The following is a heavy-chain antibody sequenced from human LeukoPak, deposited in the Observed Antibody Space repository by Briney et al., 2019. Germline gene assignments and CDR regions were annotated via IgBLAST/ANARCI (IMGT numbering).Heavy chain of an antibody. V-gene: IGHV3-30-3*01. J-gene: IGHJ4*02. CDR2: ISYDGSNK. CDR1: GFTFSSYA. D-gene: IGHD6-13*01. Sequence: GGPLRLSCAASGFTFSSYAMHWVRQAPGKGLEWVAVISYDGSNKYYADSVKGRFTISRDNSKNTLYLQMNSLRAEDTAVYYCARDLKFSSSWYVGFDYWGQGTLVTVSS. CDR3: ARDLKFSSSWYVGFDY.